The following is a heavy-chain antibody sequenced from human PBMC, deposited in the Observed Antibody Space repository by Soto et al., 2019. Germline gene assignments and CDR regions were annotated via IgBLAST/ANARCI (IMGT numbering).Heavy chain of an antibody. V-gene: IGHV3-66*01. CDR3: ARDTLGGAYDFWH. D-gene: IGHD3-3*01. CDR1: GFSVNSYF. CDR2: ISNDGTT. Sequence: EVQLVESGGGLVQPGGSLSLSCAASGFSVNSYFMTWVRQAPGKGLEWVSVISNDGTTYYADSARGRFTISRDSSKNTLFRQMNSLPAGDTAVDDCARDTLGGAYDFWHGGQRTLVTVTP. J-gene: IGHJ4*02.